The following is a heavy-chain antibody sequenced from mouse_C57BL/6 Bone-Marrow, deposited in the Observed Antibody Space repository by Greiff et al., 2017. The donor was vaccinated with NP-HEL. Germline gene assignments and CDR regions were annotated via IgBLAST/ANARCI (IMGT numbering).Heavy chain of an antibody. Sequence: EVQLVESGPELVKPGASVKISCKASGYSFTDYNMNWGKKSNGKSLEWIGVINPNYGTTSYNQKFKGKATLTVDQSSSTAYMQLNSLTSEDSAVYYCARRYYGSSPFDYWGQGTTLTVSS. V-gene: IGHV1-39*01. J-gene: IGHJ2*01. D-gene: IGHD1-1*01. CDR1: GYSFTDYN. CDR3: ARRYYGSSPFDY. CDR2: INPNYGTT.